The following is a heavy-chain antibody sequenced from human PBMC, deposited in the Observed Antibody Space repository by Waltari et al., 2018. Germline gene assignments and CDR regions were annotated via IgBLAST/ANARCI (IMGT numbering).Heavy chain of an antibody. J-gene: IGHJ6*02. Sequence: DVQLVQSGAEVTKPGESLRISCKGSGYHFTSSRTPWGRQMPGTGLEWMGRIDPSDSYTNYSPSFQGHVTISADKSISTAYLQWSSLKASDTAMYYCARLRTAAAGDYYYGMDVWGQGTTVTVSS. CDR2: IDPSDSYT. CDR3: ARLRTAAAGDYYYGMDV. D-gene: IGHD6-13*01. V-gene: IGHV5-10-1*03. CDR1: GYHFTSSR.